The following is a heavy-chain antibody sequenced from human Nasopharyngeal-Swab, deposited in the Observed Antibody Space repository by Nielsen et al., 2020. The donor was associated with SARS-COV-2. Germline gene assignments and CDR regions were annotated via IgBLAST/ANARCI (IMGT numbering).Heavy chain of an antibody. D-gene: IGHD3-10*01. CDR2: INGDGSST. J-gene: IGHJ4*02. CDR3: TRDGGFREGDY. Sequence: GESLKISCAASGFTFSRYWMHWVRQAPGKGLVWVSRINGDGSSTDYAASVKGRFTVSRDNAKNTLYLQMNSLRADDTAVYYCTRDGGFREGDYWGQGTLVTVSS. V-gene: IGHV3-74*01. CDR1: GFTFSRYW.